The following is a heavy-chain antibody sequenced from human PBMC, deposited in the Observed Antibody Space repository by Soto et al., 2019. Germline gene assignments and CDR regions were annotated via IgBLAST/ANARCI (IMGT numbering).Heavy chain of an antibody. CDR2: IYHSGST. CDR3: ARGPSPYDFWRGYYLDY. Sequence: QVQLQESGPGLVKPSGTLSLTCAVSSGSISSSNWWSWVRQPPGKGLEWIGEIYHSGSTNYNPSLRSRVTISVDKSKNQFSLKLSSVTAADTAVYYCARGPSPYDFWRGYYLDYWGQGTLVTVSS. CDR1: SGSISSSNW. V-gene: IGHV4-4*02. J-gene: IGHJ4*02. D-gene: IGHD3-3*01.